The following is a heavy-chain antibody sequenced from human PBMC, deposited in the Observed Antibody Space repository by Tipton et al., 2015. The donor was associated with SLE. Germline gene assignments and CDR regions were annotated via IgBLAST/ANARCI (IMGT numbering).Heavy chain of an antibody. V-gene: IGHV4-61*02. J-gene: IGHJ2*01. CDR3: ARKRLPDLDFDL. CDR2: IYSSGSA. D-gene: IGHD3-16*01. CDR1: GDSISSGSYY. Sequence: TLSLTCIVSGDSISSGSYYWSWIRQPAGKGLEWIGRIYSSGSANYNPSLRSRASISVDTSKNRFSLKLSSVTAAATAVYYCARKRLPDLDFDLWDRGTLVAVSS.